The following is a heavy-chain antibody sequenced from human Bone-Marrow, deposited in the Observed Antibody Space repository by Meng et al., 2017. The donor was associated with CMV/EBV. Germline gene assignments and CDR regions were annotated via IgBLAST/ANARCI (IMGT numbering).Heavy chain of an antibody. D-gene: IGHD3-22*01. J-gene: IGHJ4*02. CDR2: IYHSGST. CDR1: GGSFSGYY. CDR3: ARLPSRYYYDSSGYYRSSY. Sequence: SETLSLTCAVYGGSFSGYYWSWIRQPPGKGLEWIGEIYHSGSTNYNPSLKSRVTISVDTSKNQFSLKLSSVTAADTAVYYCARLPSRYYYDSSGYYRSSYWGQGTLVTVSS. V-gene: IGHV4-34*01.